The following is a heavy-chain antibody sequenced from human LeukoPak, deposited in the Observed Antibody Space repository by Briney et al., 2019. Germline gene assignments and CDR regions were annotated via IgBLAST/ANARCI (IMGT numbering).Heavy chain of an antibody. CDR1: RFPFSSYA. CDR3: AREQGYRFDT. CDR2: ISYDGGNK. J-gene: IGHJ5*02. D-gene: IGHD1-1*01. Sequence: GGPLRLPCGACRFPFSSYAIHGPRHAPGKGVEGVAVISYDGGNKYYADSVKRRFTISRDRAKISVSLHIQTLSGEHPPIFYCAREQGYRFDTWGQGALVTVSS. V-gene: IGHV3-30*07.